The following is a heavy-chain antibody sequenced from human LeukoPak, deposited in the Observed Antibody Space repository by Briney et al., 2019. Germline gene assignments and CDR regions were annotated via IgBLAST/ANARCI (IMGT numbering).Heavy chain of an antibody. CDR1: GGSISSYY. CDR3: AREVYDSTGAFDI. D-gene: IGHD3-22*01. J-gene: IGHJ3*02. CDR2: IYYSGST. V-gene: IGHV4-59*01. Sequence: SETPSLTCTVSGGSISSYYWSWIRQPPGKGLEWIGYIYYSGSTNYNPSLKSRVTISVDTSKNQFSLKLSSVTAADTAVYYCAREVYDSTGAFDIWGQGTMVTVSS.